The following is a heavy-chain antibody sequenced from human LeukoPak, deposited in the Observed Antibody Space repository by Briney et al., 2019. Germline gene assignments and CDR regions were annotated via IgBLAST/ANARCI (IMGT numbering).Heavy chain of an antibody. D-gene: IGHD3-10*01. J-gene: IGHJ5*02. CDR2: ISAYNGNT. CDR1: GYTFTSYG. V-gene: IGHV1-18*01. CDR3: AKDSHVVRDRVNWFDP. Sequence: ASVKVSCKASGYTFTSYGISWVRQAPGQGLEWMGWISAYNGNTNYAQKLQGRVTMTTDTSTSTAYMELRSLRSDDTAVYYCAKDSHVVRDRVNWFDPWGQGTLVTVSS.